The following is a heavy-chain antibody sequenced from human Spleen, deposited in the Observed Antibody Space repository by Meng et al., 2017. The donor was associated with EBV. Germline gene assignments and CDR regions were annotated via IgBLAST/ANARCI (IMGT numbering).Heavy chain of an antibody. CDR2: IYYSGST. CDR3: ARDGGYASGTYYPIDP. J-gene: IGHJ5*02. D-gene: IGHD3-10*01. V-gene: IGHV4-34*01. CDR1: GGSFSCSY. Sequence: VHPQQLGACFLKPSEALALPCAVYGGSFSCSYWSWIRQPPGKGLEWIGYIYYSGSTFYNPSLKSRVTISVDTSKKQFSLNLRSVTAADTAVYYCARDGGYASGTYYPIDPWGQGTLVTVSS.